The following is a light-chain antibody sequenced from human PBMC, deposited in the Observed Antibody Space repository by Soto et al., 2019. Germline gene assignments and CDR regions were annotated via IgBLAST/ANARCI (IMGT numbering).Light chain of an antibody. CDR2: LNSDGSH. Sequence: QSVLTQSPSASASLGASVKLTCTLSSGHSSYAIAWHQQQPEKGPRFLMKLNSDGSHSKGYGIPDRFSGSSSGAERYLTISSLQSEDEADYYCQTWGTGIRVFGGGTKVTVL. V-gene: IGLV4-69*01. J-gene: IGLJ3*02. CDR1: SGHSSYA. CDR3: QTWGTGIRV.